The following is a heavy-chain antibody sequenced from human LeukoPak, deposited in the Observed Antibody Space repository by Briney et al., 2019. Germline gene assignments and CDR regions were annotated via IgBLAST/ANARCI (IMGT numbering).Heavy chain of an antibody. Sequence: SQTLSLTCTVSGGSISSGDYYWSWIRQPPGKGLEWIGYIYYSGSTYYNPSLKSRVTISVDTSKNQFFLKLSSVTAADTAVYYCARVGPAAGNYYDFWSGYYTDAFDIWGQGTMVTVSS. CDR1: GGSISSGDYY. CDR3: ARVGPAAGNYYDFWSGYYTDAFDI. CDR2: IYYSGST. V-gene: IGHV4-30-4*01. D-gene: IGHD3-3*01. J-gene: IGHJ3*02.